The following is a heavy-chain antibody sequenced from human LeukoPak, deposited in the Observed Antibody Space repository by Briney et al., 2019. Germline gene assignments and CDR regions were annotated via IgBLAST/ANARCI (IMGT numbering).Heavy chain of an antibody. Sequence: ASVKVSCKASGGTFSSYAISWVRQAPGQGLEWMGGIIPIFGTANYAQKFQGRVTITTDESTSTAYMELSSLRSEDTAVYYCARDNGYCSGGSCYLLDYWGQGTLVTASS. CDR3: ARDNGYCSGGSCYLLDY. V-gene: IGHV1-69*05. CDR1: GGTFSSYA. D-gene: IGHD2-15*01. J-gene: IGHJ4*02. CDR2: IIPIFGTA.